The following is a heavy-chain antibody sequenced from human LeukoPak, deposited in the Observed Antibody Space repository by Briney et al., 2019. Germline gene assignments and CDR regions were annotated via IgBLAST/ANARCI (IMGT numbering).Heavy chain of an antibody. D-gene: IGHD3-3*01. CDR1: GFTYSSYW. Sequence: PGGSLRLSCVASGFTYSSYWMSWVRQAPGKGLEWVAVISYDGSNKYYADSVKGRFTISRDNSKNTLYLQMNSLRAEDTAVYYCASLGRTIFGVVTDPLRRWFDPWGQGTLVTVSS. J-gene: IGHJ5*02. CDR3: ASLGRTIFGVVTDPLRRWFDP. V-gene: IGHV3-30-3*01. CDR2: ISYDGSNK.